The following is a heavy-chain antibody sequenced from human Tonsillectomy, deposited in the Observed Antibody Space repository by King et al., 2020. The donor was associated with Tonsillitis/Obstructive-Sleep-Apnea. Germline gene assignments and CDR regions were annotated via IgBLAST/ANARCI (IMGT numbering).Heavy chain of an antibody. CDR1: GGSINSNTYY. Sequence: LQLQESGPGLVKPSETLSLTCIVSGGSINSNTYYWGWIRQPPGKGLECIGTIYYSETTYYNPSLKSRVTISVDTSKNQFSLKLSSVTAADTAVYYCASVSPADDYYYCMDVWGKGTTVTVSS. J-gene: IGHJ6*03. CDR3: ASVSPADDYYYCMDV. CDR2: IYYSETT. V-gene: IGHV4-39*01.